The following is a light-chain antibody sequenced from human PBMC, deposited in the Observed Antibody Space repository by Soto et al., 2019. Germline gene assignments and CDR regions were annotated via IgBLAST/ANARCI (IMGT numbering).Light chain of an antibody. J-gene: IGLJ2*01. CDR1: SSDVGGYNY. V-gene: IGLV2-14*01. CDR3: SSYTSSSALV. Sequence: QSALTQPASVSGSPGQSITISCTGTSSDVGGYNYVSWYQQHPRKAPKLLIYDVSNRPSGVSNRFSGSNSGNPASRTISGLQAEDEADYYRSSYTSSSALVFGGGTKLTVL. CDR2: DVS.